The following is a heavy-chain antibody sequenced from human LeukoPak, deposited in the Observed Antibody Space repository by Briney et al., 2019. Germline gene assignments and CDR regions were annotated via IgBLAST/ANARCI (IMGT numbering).Heavy chain of an antibody. CDR2: IYYSGST. J-gene: IGHJ4*02. Sequence: PSETLSLTCTVSGGSISSYYWSWIRQPPGKGLEWIAYIYYSGSTNYNSSLKSRVTISVDTSKKQVSLKLSSVTAADTAVYYCARDRRSSSGGLDYWGQGTLVTVSS. CDR3: ARDRRSSSGGLDY. V-gene: IGHV4-59*01. D-gene: IGHD6-19*01. CDR1: GGSISSYY.